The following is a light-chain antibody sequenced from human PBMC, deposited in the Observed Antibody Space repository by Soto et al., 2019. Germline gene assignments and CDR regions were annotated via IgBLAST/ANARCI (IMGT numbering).Light chain of an antibody. CDR3: QSYDSSLSGYV. CDR1: SSNIGAGYD. CDR2: GNS. Sequence: QSVLTQPPAVSGAPGQRVTISCTGSSSNIGAGYDVHWYQQLPGTAPKLLIYGNSNRPSGVPDRFSGSKSGPSASLAITGLQAEDEADYYCQSYDSSLSGYVFGPGTKGTVL. V-gene: IGLV1-40*01. J-gene: IGLJ1*01.